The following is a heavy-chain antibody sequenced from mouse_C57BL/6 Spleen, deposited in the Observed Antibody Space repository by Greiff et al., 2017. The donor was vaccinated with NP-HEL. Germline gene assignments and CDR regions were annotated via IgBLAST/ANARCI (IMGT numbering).Heavy chain of an antibody. CDR3: ARHERGDDGYYEAWFAY. Sequence: QVQLQQSGAELVKPGASVKLSCKASGYTFTEYTIHWVKQRSGQGLEWIGWFYPGSGSIKYNEKFKDKATLTADKSSSTVYMELSRLTSEDSAVYFCARHERGDDGYYEAWFAYWGQGTLVTVSA. CDR1: GYTFTEYT. V-gene: IGHV1-62-2*01. J-gene: IGHJ3*01. CDR2: FYPGSGSI. D-gene: IGHD2-3*01.